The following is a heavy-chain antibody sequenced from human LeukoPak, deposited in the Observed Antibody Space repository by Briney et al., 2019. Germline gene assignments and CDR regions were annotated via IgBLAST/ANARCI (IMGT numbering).Heavy chain of an antibody. D-gene: IGHD3-10*01. Sequence: SVKVSCKASGYTFTSYYMHWVRQAPGQGLEWMGGIIPIFGTANYAQKFQGRVTITADESTSTAYMELSSLRSEDTAVYYCARYRYYYGSGSYYWFDPWGQGTLITVSS. V-gene: IGHV1-69*13. CDR2: IIPIFGTA. CDR3: ARYRYYYGSGSYYWFDP. J-gene: IGHJ5*02. CDR1: GYTFTSYY.